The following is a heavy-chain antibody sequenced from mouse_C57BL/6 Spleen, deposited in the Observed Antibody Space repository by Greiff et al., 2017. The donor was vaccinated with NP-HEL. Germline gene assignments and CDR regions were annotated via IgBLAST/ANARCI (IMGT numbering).Heavy chain of an antibody. CDR3: ARVYGSSYHWYFDV. J-gene: IGHJ1*03. V-gene: IGHV8-12*01. Sequence: QVTLKVSGPGLLQSSPSLSLSCSFSGFSLSTSGMGVSWIRPPPGQGLEWLAHIYWGDDKRYNPFLKSRLTISKDTSRNQIFLKITSVDTADTATDYCARVYGSSYHWYFDVWGTGTTVTVSS. CDR2: IYWGDDK. D-gene: IGHD1-1*01. CDR1: GFSLSTSGMG.